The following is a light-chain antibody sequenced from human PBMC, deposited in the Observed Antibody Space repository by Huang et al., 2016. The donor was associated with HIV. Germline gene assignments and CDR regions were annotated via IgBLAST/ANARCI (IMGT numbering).Light chain of an antibody. Sequence: DIVMTQSPVTLSLSPGEGATLSCEASHSVATNVAWFQQKPGQAPRLLIYGASTRATGTPVRFRGSGSGTDCSLSITSLHRDDFGVYYGQQYNDWPPITFGQGTRL. CDR1: HSVATN. CDR2: GAS. J-gene: IGKJ5*01. V-gene: IGKV3-15*01. CDR3: QQYNDWPPIT.